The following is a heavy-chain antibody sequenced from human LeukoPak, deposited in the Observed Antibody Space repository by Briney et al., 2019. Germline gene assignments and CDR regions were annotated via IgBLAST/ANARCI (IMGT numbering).Heavy chain of an antibody. J-gene: IGHJ3*02. D-gene: IGHD1-1*01. CDR3: ARDPLEAAFDI. CDR2: VSGSGGGT. Sequence: GSLRLSCAASGFTFSSYAMNWVRQAPGKGLEWVSGVSGSGGGTYYADSVKGRFTISRDNSKNTLYLQMNSLRAEDTAVYYCARDPLEAAFDIWGQGTMVTVSS. V-gene: IGHV3-23*01. CDR1: GFTFSSYA.